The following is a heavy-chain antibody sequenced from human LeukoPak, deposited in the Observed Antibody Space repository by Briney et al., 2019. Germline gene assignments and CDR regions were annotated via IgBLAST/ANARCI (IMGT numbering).Heavy chain of an antibody. CDR2: ISGSGDST. CDR1: GFTFSNYA. Sequence: PGGSLRLSCAASGFTFSNYAMSWVRQAPGKGLEWVSAISGSGDSTYYADSVKGRFTISRDNSKNTLYLQMNSLRAEDTAVYYCAKAGYCSGGSCYHNDYWGQGTLVTVSP. D-gene: IGHD2-15*01. J-gene: IGHJ4*02. CDR3: AKAGYCSGGSCYHNDY. V-gene: IGHV3-23*01.